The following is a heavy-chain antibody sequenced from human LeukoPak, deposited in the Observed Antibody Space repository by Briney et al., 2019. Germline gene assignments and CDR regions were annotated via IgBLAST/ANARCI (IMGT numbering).Heavy chain of an antibody. J-gene: IGHJ4*02. CDR3: ARGRFAATGKYYFDY. V-gene: IGHV3-33*01. CDR1: GFTFSSYG. Sequence: GGSLRLSCAASGFTFSSYGMHWVRQAPGKGLEWVAVIWYDGSNKYYADSVKGRFTISRDNAKNSLYLQMNSLRADDTAVYFCARGRFAATGKYYFDYWGQGTLVTVSS. D-gene: IGHD6-13*01. CDR2: IWYDGSNK.